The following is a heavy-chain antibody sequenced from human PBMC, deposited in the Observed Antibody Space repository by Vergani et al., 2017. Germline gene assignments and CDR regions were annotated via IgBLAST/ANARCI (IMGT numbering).Heavy chain of an antibody. CDR2: ISSSSYYI. J-gene: IGHJ6*02. CDR1: GFTFSSYS. D-gene: IGHD6-19*01. V-gene: IGHV3-21*01. Sequence: EVQLVESGGGLVQPGGSLRLSCAASGFTFSSYSMNWVRQAPGKGLEWVSSISSSSYYIYYADSVKGRFTISRDNAKNSLYLQMNSLRAEDTAVYYCARLAVAGTTYYYGMDVWGQGTTVTVSS. CDR3: ARLAVAGTTYYYGMDV.